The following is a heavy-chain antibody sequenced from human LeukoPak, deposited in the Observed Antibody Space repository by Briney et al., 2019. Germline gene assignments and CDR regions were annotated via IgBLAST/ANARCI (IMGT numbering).Heavy chain of an antibody. V-gene: IGHV1-2*06. D-gene: IGHD6-19*01. J-gene: IGHJ4*02. Sequence: ASVKVSCKASGYSFNAFDIHWVRQAPGQGLEWVGRINPNSGATDYAQKSRAGVTLTRDTTTNTVYMELSSLRSDDTAVYYCARDGSHWSSFHYWGQGTLVIVSS. CDR3: ARDGSHWSSFHY. CDR1: GYSFNAFD. CDR2: INPNSGAT.